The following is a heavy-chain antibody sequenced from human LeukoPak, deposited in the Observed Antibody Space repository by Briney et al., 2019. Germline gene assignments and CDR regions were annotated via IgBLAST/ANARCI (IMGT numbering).Heavy chain of an antibody. Sequence: GASVKVSCKASGYTFTSYGISWVRQAPGQGLEWMGWISAYNGNTNYAQKLQGRVTMTTDTSTSTAYMELRSLRSDDTAVYYCARSCGGGSCYWGAFDIWGQGTMVTVSS. D-gene: IGHD2-15*01. J-gene: IGHJ3*02. CDR1: GYTFTSYG. V-gene: IGHV1-18*01. CDR2: ISAYNGNT. CDR3: ARSCGGGSCYWGAFDI.